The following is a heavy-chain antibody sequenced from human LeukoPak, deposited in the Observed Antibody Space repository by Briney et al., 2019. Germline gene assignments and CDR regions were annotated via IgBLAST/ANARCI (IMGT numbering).Heavy chain of an antibody. CDR1: GFTFSSYA. D-gene: IGHD6-19*01. V-gene: IGHV3-23*01. CDR2: ISGSGGST. J-gene: IGHJ4*02. CDR3: AKGGYSSGWYSDRGGHFDY. Sequence: GGSLRLSCAASGFTFSSYAMSWVRHAPGKGLEWVSAISGSGGSTYYADSVKGRFTISRDNSKNTLYLQMNSLRAEDTAVYYCAKGGYSSGWYSDRGGHFDYWGQGTLVTVSS.